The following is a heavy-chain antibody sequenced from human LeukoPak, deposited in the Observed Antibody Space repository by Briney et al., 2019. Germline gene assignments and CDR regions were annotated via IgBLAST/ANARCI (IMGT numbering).Heavy chain of an antibody. CDR3: ARGDYDTSGYKFDY. J-gene: IGHJ4*02. V-gene: IGHV1-2*06. CDR1: GYTFTGYY. Sequence: GESLKISCKASGYTFTGYYMHWVRQAPGQGLEWMGRIIPNSGGTNSGQKFQGRLTMTRDTSICTAYMELSRLSSDDTAVYYCARGDYDTSGYKFDYWGQGTLVTVSS. D-gene: IGHD3-22*01. CDR2: IIPNSGGT.